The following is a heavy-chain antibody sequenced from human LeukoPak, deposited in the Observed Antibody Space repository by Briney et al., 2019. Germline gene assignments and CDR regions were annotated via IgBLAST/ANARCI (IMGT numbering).Heavy chain of an antibody. D-gene: IGHD6-19*01. J-gene: IGHJ4*02. CDR1: GYSISSGYY. CDR3: ARVTGIAVAGTYY. CDR2: IYHSGST. V-gene: IGHV4-38-2*02. Sequence: SETLSLTCTVSGYSISSGYYWGWIRQPPGKGLEWIGSIYHSGSTYYNPSLKSRVTISVDTSKNQFSLQLSSVTAADTAVYYCARVTGIAVAGTYYWGKGTLVTVSS.